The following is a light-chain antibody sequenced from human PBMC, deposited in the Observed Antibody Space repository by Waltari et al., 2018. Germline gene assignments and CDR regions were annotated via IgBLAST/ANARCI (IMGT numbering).Light chain of an antibody. Sequence: DLQMTQSPSTLSASVGDRVTITCRTRHSIRRWLAWYQQKPGKAPKLLIPQASSLESGVPSRFSGSGSGTDFTLTLNSLQPEDSATYYCQQYNDFIWAFGRGTKV. CDR3: QQYNDFIWA. J-gene: IGKJ1*01. V-gene: IGKV1-5*03. CDR1: HSIRRW. CDR2: QAS.